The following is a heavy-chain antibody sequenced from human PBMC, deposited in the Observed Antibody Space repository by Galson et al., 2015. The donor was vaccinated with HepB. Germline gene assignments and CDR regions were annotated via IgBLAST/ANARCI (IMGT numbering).Heavy chain of an antibody. CDR2: INAGNGDT. V-gene: IGHV1-3*01. D-gene: IGHD6-13*01. J-gene: IGHJ5*02. CDR3: ARGSIPGIAAAGWWFDP. CDR1: GYTFTNYG. Sequence: SVKVSCKASGYTFTNYGMHWVRQAPGQRLEWMGWINAGNGDTKYSQKFQGRVTITRDTSASTAYMELSSLRSEDTAVYYCARGSIPGIAAAGWWFDPWGQGTLVTVSS.